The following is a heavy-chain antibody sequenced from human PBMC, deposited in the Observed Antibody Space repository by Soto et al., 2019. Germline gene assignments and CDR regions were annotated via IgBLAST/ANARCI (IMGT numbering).Heavy chain of an antibody. CDR2: ISGYNANT. J-gene: IGHJ6*02. Sequence: QFQLVQSGAEVKKPGASVKVSCKASGYSLTRYGILWVRQAPGQGLERMGWISGYNANTNYPENLQGRVTMTTDTSTSTAYMEVRNLVPADTAVYDCPRMGDVPYYYSGLDVWGQGTRVTVSS. CDR1: GYSLTRYG. CDR3: PRMGDVPYYYSGLDV. D-gene: IGHD3-16*01. V-gene: IGHV1-18*01.